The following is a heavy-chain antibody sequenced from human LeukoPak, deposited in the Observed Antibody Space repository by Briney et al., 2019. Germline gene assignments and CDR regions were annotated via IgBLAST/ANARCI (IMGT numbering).Heavy chain of an antibody. V-gene: IGHV3-21*06. J-gene: IGHJ4*02. CDR1: GFTFSTYS. CDR3: ARVEGKQQMEAFDY. D-gene: IGHD6-13*01. Sequence: GGSLRLSCAASGFTFSTYSMNWVRQAPGKGLEWVSSIDGSSTSIYYAGSVKGRFTISRDNAKNSLYLQMNSLRAEDTAVYYCARVEGKQQMEAFDYWGQGTLVTVSS. CDR2: IDGSSTSI.